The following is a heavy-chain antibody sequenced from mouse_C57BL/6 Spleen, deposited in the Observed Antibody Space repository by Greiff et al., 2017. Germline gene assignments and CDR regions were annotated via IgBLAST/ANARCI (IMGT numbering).Heavy chain of an antibody. V-gene: IGHV1-53*01. Sequence: QVQLQQPGTELVKPGASVKLSCKASGYTFTSYWMHWVKQRPGQGLEWIGNINPSNGRTNYNEKFKSKATLTVDKSSSTASMQLSSLTSEDSAVYYCARNYYGSPYYYAMDYWGQGTSVTVSS. D-gene: IGHD1-1*01. J-gene: IGHJ4*01. CDR2: INPSNGRT. CDR1: GYTFTSYW. CDR3: ARNYYGSPYYYAMDY.